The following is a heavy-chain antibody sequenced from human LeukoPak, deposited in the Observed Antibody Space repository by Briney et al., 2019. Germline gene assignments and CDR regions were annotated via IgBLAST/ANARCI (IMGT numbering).Heavy chain of an antibody. CDR3: AKGGKWDVTPFDY. CDR1: GFTFASYS. V-gene: IGHV3-23*01. D-gene: IGHD1-26*01. CDR2: ISGGGGST. Sequence: GGSLRLSCAASGFTFASYSMNWVRQAPGKRLEWVSTISGGGGSTYYADSVKGRFTISRDNSKSTLYLKVNSLRAEDTAVYYCAKGGKWDVTPFDYWGQGTLVTVSS. J-gene: IGHJ4*02.